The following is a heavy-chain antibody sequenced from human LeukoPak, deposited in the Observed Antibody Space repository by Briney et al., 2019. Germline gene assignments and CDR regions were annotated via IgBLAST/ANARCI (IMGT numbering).Heavy chain of an antibody. V-gene: IGHV4-31*03. D-gene: IGHD2-15*01. J-gene: IGHJ4*02. CDR2: IYYSGST. CDR3: GRTIVEAVRYYFDY. CDR1: RGSTSSVRYY. Sequence: PSQTLSLTCTLSRGSTSSVRYYCSWIRQHPGKGLEWIGYIYYSGSTYYNPSLKSRVTISVDAYNNQYSLKLSSVTDAATTVYYCGRTIVEAVRYYFDYWGQGTLVTVSS.